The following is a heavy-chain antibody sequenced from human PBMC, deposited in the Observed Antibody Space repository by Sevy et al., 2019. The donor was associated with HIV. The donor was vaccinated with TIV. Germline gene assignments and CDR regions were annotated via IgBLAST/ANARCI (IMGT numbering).Heavy chain of an antibody. Sequence: GGSLRLSCAASAFSLSNYYMTWVRQAPGKGLEWVANIKQGGNEQFYLESVKGRFTISRDDSKNSVYLQMTSLRAEDTALYYCAREGVIYDDDGRDFDDAFDIWGHGTMVTVSS. CDR1: AFSLSNYY. CDR2: IKQGGNEQ. D-gene: IGHD2-21*01. CDR3: AREGVIYDDDGRDFDDAFDI. J-gene: IGHJ3*02. V-gene: IGHV3-7*01.